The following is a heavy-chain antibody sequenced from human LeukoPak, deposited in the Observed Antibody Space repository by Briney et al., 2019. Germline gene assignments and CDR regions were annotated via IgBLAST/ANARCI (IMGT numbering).Heavy chain of an antibody. D-gene: IGHD6-13*01. Sequence: SVKVSCKASGGTFSSYAISWVRQAPGQGLEWMGGIIPIFGTANYAQKFQGRVTITADESTSTAYMELSSLRSEDTAVYYCASNAGGYSSSWYIFGPTSRDWFDPWGQGTLVTVSS. J-gene: IGHJ5*02. CDR3: ASNAGGYSSSWYIFGPTSRDWFDP. CDR1: GGTFSSYA. CDR2: IIPIFGTA. V-gene: IGHV1-69*01.